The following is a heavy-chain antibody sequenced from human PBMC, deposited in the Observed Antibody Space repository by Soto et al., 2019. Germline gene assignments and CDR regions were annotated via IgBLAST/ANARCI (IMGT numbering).Heavy chain of an antibody. D-gene: IGHD4-17*01. J-gene: IGHJ5*02. CDR2: ISSSSSTI. CDR3: AGEADYLNWFDP. Sequence: EVQLVESGGGLVQPGGSLRLSCAASGFTFSSYSMNWVRQAPGKGLEWVSYISSSSSTIYYADSVKGRFTISRDNSKKSLYLQMNRLRAEDTAVYYCAGEADYLNWFDPWGQGTLVTVSS. CDR1: GFTFSSYS. V-gene: IGHV3-48*01.